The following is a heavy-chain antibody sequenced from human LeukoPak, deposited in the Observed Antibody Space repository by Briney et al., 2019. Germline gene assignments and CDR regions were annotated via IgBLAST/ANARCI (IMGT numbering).Heavy chain of an antibody. Sequence: SETLSLTCTVSGGSISSYYWSWIRQPPGKGLEWIGYIYYSGSTNYNPSLKSRVTISVDTSENQFSLKLSSVTAADTAVYYCASSFDLYGDYLRPFDYWGQGTLVTVSS. CDR2: IYYSGST. D-gene: IGHD4-17*01. J-gene: IGHJ4*02. CDR1: GGSISSYY. CDR3: ASSFDLYGDYLRPFDY. V-gene: IGHV4-59*08.